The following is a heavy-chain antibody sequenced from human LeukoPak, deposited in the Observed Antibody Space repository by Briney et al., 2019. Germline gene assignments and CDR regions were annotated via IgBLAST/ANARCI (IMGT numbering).Heavy chain of an antibody. J-gene: IGHJ3*02. V-gene: IGHV3-15*01. CDR2: IKSKIDGGTS. D-gene: IGHD1-26*01. CDR3: ATDPGEWEPI. Sequence: GGSLRLSCATSGLTFNNAWMSWFRQAPGKGLEWVGRIKSKIDGGTSDYAAPVQGRFTISRDDSKNTLYLQINSLKIEDTAVYYCATDPGEWEPIWGQGTMVTVSS. CDR1: GLTFNNAW.